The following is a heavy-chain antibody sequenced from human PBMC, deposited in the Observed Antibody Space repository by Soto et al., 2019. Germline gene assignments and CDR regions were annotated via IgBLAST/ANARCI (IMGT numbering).Heavy chain of an antibody. J-gene: IGHJ3*02. Sequence: EVQLLESGGGLVQPGGSLRLSCAASGFTFSSYAMSWVRQAPGKGLEWVSAISGSGGSTYYADSVKGRFTISRDNSKNTLYRQMNSLRAEDTAVYYCAESPGYSYGYDAFDIWGQGTMVTVSS. D-gene: IGHD5-18*01. CDR3: AESPGYSYGYDAFDI. CDR1: GFTFSSYA. V-gene: IGHV3-23*01. CDR2: ISGSGGST.